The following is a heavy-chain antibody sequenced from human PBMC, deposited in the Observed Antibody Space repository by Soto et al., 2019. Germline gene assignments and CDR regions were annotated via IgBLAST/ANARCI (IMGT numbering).Heavy chain of an antibody. CDR2: IGTAGDT. CDR3: ARAQGSGSYPWNAFDI. J-gene: IGHJ3*02. D-gene: IGHD1-26*01. CDR1: GFTFSSYD. V-gene: IGHV3-13*01. Sequence: GGSLRLSCAASGFTFSSYDMHWVRQATGKGLEWVSAIGTAGDTYYPGSVKGRFTISRENAKNSLYLQMNSLRAEDTAVYYCARAQGSGSYPWNAFDIWGQGTMVTVSS.